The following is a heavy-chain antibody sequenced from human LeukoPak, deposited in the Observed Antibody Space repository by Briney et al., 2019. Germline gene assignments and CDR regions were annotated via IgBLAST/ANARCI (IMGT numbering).Heavy chain of an antibody. CDR2: INSDGSST. CDR1: GFTFSNYW. V-gene: IGHV3-74*01. D-gene: IGHD1-26*01. CDR3: ARVEVGPTRPGMDV. J-gene: IGHJ6*02. Sequence: PGGSLRLSCAASGFTFSNYWMHWVRQAPGKGLVWVSRINSDGSSTSYADSVKGRFTISRDNAKNTLYLQMNSLRAEDTAVYYCARVEVGPTRPGMDVWGQGTTVTVSS.